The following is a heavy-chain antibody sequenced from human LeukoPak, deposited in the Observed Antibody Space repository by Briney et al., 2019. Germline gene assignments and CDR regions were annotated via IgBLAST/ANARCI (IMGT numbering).Heavy chain of an antibody. Sequence: PGGSLRLSCAASGFTFSSYAMNWVRQAPGKGLEWVSSISSSSSYIYYADSVKGRFTISRDNAKNSLYLQMNSLRAEDTAVYYCARVPYYDSSGYYYVFDYRGQGTLVTVSS. D-gene: IGHD3-22*01. J-gene: IGHJ4*02. CDR3: ARVPYYDSSGYYYVFDY. CDR1: GFTFSSYA. V-gene: IGHV3-21*01. CDR2: ISSSSSYI.